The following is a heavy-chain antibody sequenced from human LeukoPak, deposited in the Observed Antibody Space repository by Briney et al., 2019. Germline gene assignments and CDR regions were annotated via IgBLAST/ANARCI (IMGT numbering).Heavy chain of an antibody. Sequence: SETLSLTCSVSGGSVSSDNYYWSWIRQPPGKGLEWIGHIYYSGSTNYNPSLKSRVTISEDTSKNQFSLKLTSVTAADTAVYYCARALPYYYGSGSYYPFDYWGQGTLVTVSS. J-gene: IGHJ4*02. CDR3: ARALPYYYGSGSYYPFDY. CDR2: IYYSGST. CDR1: GGSVSSDNYY. D-gene: IGHD3-10*01. V-gene: IGHV4-61*01.